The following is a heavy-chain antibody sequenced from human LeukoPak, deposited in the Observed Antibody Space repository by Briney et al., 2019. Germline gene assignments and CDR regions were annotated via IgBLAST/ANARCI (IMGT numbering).Heavy chain of an antibody. Sequence: GGSLRLSCAASGFTFSSYAMNWVRQAPGKGLEWVSTVSGSGGSKHYADSVEGRFTISRDNSKNTVYLQMNSLRAEDTAIYYCAKLTSASGAYGVDVWGQGTTVTVSS. CDR3: AKLTSASGAYGVDV. J-gene: IGHJ6*02. CDR2: VSGSGGSK. CDR1: GFTFSSYA. V-gene: IGHV3-23*01. D-gene: IGHD3-10*01.